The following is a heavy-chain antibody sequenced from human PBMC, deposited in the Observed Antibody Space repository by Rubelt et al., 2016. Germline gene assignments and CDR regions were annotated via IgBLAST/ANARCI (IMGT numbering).Heavy chain of an antibody. CDR1: GFTSSGSA. CDR3: VRRDEGDTGGAFDI. V-gene: IGHV3-73*01. CDR2: IRSKPNRYAT. D-gene: IGHD7-27*01. Sequence: EVQLVESGGGLVQPGGSLKLSCAASGFTSSGSAMHWVRQASGKGLEWVGLIRSKPNRYATEYAASLKGRFTISRDDSKNTAYLQLNSLKTEDTAMYYCVRRDEGDTGGAFDIWGQGTMVTVSS. J-gene: IGHJ3*02.